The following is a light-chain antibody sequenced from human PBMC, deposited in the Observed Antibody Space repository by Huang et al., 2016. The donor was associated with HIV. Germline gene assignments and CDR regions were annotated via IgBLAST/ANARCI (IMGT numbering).Light chain of an antibody. CDR3: QQYNTYPWT. V-gene: IGKV1-5*01. Sequence: DIQMTQSPSTLSASVGARVTITCRASEIISTWLARYQQKPGKAPKLLIYDASSLESGVPSRFSGSGSGTEFTLTISSLQPDDVATYYCQQYNTYPWTFGQGTTVEIK. J-gene: IGKJ1*01. CDR1: EIISTW. CDR2: DAS.